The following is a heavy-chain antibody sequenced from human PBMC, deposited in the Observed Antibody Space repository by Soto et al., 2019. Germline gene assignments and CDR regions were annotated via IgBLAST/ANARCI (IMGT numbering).Heavy chain of an antibody. CDR1: GYTFTSYG. CDR3: ARDTSRGEYDY. D-gene: IGHD3-10*01. J-gene: IGHJ4*02. CDR2: INVYNGNT. Sequence: QVQLVQSGAEVKKPGASVKVSCKASGYTFTSYGISWVRQAPGQGLEWMGWINVYNGNTNYAQKLKGIVTMTTDTSTSTAYLDLRSLRSDATAVYFCARDTSRGEYDYWGQGTLVTVSS. V-gene: IGHV1-18*01.